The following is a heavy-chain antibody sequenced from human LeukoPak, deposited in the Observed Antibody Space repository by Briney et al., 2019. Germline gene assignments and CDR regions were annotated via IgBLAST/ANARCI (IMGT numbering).Heavy chain of an antibody. V-gene: IGHV4-4*09. CDR3: ARRGSYFDY. Sequence: PSETLSLTCTVSGGSISSYYWSWIRQPPGKGLEGIGYIYTSGSTNYNPSLKSRVTISVDTSKNQFSLKLSSVTAADTAVYYCARRGSYFDYWGQGTLVTVSS. CDR2: IYTSGST. D-gene: IGHD1-26*01. J-gene: IGHJ4*02. CDR1: GGSISSYY.